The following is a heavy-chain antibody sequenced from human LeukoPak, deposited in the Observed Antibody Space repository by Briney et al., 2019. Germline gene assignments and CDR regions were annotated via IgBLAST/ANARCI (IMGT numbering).Heavy chain of an antibody. Sequence: GASVKVSCKVSGYTFTDYYMHWVQQAPGKGLEWMGLVDPEDGETIYAEKFQGRVTITADTSTDTAYMELSSLRSEDTAVYYCATGGSIDCSSTSCYYNWFDPWGQGTLVTVSS. CDR2: VDPEDGET. CDR3: ATGGSIDCSSTSCYYNWFDP. V-gene: IGHV1-69-2*01. CDR1: GYTFTDYY. J-gene: IGHJ5*02. D-gene: IGHD2-2*01.